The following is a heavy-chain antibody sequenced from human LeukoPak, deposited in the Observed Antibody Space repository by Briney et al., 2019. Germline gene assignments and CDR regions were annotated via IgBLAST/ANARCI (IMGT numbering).Heavy chain of an antibody. J-gene: IGHJ4*02. Sequence: GASVKVSCKASRGTFSNYAISWVRQAPGQGLEWMGGIIPIFGTANYAQKFQGRVTMTTDTSTSTAYMELRSLRSDDTAVYYCARGRLIGAPDERYYLDYWGQGTLVTVSS. V-gene: IGHV1-69*05. CDR3: ARGRLIGAPDERYYLDY. CDR1: RGTFSNYA. CDR2: IIPIFGTA. D-gene: IGHD3-22*01.